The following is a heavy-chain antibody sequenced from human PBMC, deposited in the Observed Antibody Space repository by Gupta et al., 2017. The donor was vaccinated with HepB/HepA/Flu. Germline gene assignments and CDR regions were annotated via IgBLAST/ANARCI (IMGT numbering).Heavy chain of an antibody. J-gene: IGHJ6*04. V-gene: IGHV3-11*01. CDR1: GFTFSDFY. CDR2: ISNRGETE. CDR3: ARKLNLSFDVDV. D-gene: IGHD3-10*01. Sequence: QVQLVESVGGLVKPGGSLRLSCAASGFTFSDFYMTWIRQTPGKGMEWVYTISNRGETESFAEYVKGRFRGARNNATNYLYFNLSTMTVEGNSLEVCARKLNLSFDVDVWGRGTIVTVSS.